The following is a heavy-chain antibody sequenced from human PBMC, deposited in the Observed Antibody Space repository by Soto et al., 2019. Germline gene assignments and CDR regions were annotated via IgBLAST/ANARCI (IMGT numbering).Heavy chain of an antibody. J-gene: IGHJ5*02. CDR3: ARDRGPSSGYYPYWFDP. V-gene: IGHV1-69*12. CDR1: GGTFSSYA. CDR2: ITPLFGTA. Sequence: QVQLVQSGAEVKKPGSSVKVSCKASGGTFSSYAITWVRQAPGQGLEWMGGITPLFGTANYAQKFQGRVTITADESTSTAYMELSSLRSEDTAVYYCARDRGPSSGYYPYWFDPWGQGTLVTVSS. D-gene: IGHD3-22*01.